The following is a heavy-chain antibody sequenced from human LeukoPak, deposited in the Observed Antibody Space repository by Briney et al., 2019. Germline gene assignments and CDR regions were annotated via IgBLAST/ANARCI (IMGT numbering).Heavy chain of an antibody. Sequence: GASVKVSCKASGYTFTSYGISWVRQAPGQGLEWMGWIGAYNGNTNYAQKLQGRVTMTTDTSTSTAHMELRSLRSDDTAVYYCARDAPSLYGSGFYYYGMDVWGQGTTVTVSS. D-gene: IGHD3-10*01. CDR1: GYTFTSYG. J-gene: IGHJ6*02. CDR2: IGAYNGNT. V-gene: IGHV1-18*01. CDR3: ARDAPSLYGSGFYYYGMDV.